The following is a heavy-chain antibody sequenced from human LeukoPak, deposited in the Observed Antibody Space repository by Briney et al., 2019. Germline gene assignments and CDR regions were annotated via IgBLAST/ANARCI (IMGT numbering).Heavy chain of an antibody. D-gene: IGHD6-19*01. Sequence: PGGSLRLTCAASGFTFNNYWMHWVRRAPGKGLVWVSRISTDGSSTSYADSVEGRFTISGDNAKNTLYLQMNSLRAEDTAVYYCARRTVAGSVDYWGQGSLVTVSS. CDR2: ISTDGSST. V-gene: IGHV3-74*01. CDR3: ARRTVAGSVDY. CDR1: GFTFNNYW. J-gene: IGHJ4*02.